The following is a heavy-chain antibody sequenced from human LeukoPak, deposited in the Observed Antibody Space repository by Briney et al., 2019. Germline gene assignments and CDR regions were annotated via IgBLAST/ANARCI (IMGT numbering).Heavy chain of an antibody. D-gene: IGHD3-16*01. Sequence: GGSLRLSCAASGFTFSSYAMSWVRQAPGKGLEWVSAISGSGDTTYFADSVKGRFTISRDNSKNTLYLQMNSLRAEDTAVYYCAKDDNYIRFLSWGQGTLVTVSS. CDR2: ISGSGDTT. CDR1: GFTFSSYA. J-gene: IGHJ5*02. V-gene: IGHV3-23*01. CDR3: AKDDNYIRFLS.